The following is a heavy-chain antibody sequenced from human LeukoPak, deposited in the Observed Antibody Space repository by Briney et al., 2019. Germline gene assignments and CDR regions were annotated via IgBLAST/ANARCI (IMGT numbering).Heavy chain of an antibody. Sequence: KPSETLSLTCAVYGGSFSGYYWSWIRQPPGKGLEWIGEINHSGSTNYNPSLKSRVTISVDTSKNQFSLKLSSVTAADTAVYYCARGAYFWSGYSQYNWFDPWGQGTLATVSS. CDR2: INHSGST. CDR3: ARGAYFWSGYSQYNWFDP. CDR1: GGSFSGYY. J-gene: IGHJ5*02. D-gene: IGHD3-3*01. V-gene: IGHV4-34*01.